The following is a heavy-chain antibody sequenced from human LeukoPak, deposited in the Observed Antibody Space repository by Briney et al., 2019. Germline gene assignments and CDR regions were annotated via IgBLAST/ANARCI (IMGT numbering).Heavy chain of an antibody. CDR3: ARRSDYDILTGYYTADAFDL. Sequence: PSETLSLTCTVSGGSISSYYWSWLRQPPGKGLEWIGYIYYSGSTNYNPSLKSRVTISVDTSKNQFSLKLSSVTAADTAVYYCARRSDYDILTGYYTADAFDLWGQGTMVTVSS. J-gene: IGHJ3*01. V-gene: IGHV4-59*01. CDR2: IYYSGST. D-gene: IGHD3-9*01. CDR1: GGSISSYY.